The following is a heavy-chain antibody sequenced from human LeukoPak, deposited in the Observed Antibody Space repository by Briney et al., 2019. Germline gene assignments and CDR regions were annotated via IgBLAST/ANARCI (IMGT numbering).Heavy chain of an antibody. D-gene: IGHD3-22*01. V-gene: IGHV3-20*04. CDR1: GFTFDDYG. Sequence: RLSCAASGFTFDDYGMSWVRQAPGKGLEWVSGINWNGGSTGYADSVKGRFTISRDNAKNSLYLQMNSLRAEDTALYYCARVTAYYDSSGYSGYYYFDYWGQGTLVTVSS. J-gene: IGHJ4*02. CDR2: INWNGGST. CDR3: ARVTAYYDSSGYSGYYYFDY.